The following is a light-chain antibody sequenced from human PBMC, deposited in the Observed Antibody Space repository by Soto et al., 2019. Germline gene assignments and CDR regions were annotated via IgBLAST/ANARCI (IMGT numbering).Light chain of an antibody. V-gene: IGLV2-14*01. CDR1: SSDVGDYNY. CDR2: DVS. J-gene: IGLJ1*01. CDR3: SSYTGSTSYV. Sequence: QSALTQPASVSGSPGQSVTISCTGTSSDVGDYNYVSWYQQHPGKAPKLMIYDVSYRPSGVSNRFSVSKSGNTASLTIYGLQAVDEADYYCSSYTGSTSYVFGRGTK.